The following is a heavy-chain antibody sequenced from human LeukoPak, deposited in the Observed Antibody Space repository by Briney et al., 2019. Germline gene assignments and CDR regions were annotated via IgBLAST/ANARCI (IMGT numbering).Heavy chain of an antibody. D-gene: IGHD3-10*01. CDR1: GFTFSSYG. V-gene: IGHV3-30*03. Sequence: GGSLRLSCAASGFTFSSYGMHWVRQAPGKGLEWVTLISYDGSNKYYADSVKGRFTISRDNSKNTLYLQMNSLRAEDTAVYYCARACITMVRGVICGWYFDLWGRGTLVTVSS. CDR2: ISYDGSNK. CDR3: ARACITMVRGVICGWYFDL. J-gene: IGHJ2*01.